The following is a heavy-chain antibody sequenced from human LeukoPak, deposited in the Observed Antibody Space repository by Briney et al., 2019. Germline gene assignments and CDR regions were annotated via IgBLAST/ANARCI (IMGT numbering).Heavy chain of an antibody. CDR2: ISGSGGST. Sequence: GGSLRLSCAASGFTFSSYWMQWVRQAPGKGLEWVSAISGSGGSTYYADSVKGRFTISGDNSKNTLYLQMDSLRAEDTAVYYCAKDHRITMVRPIGFDYWGQGTLVTVSS. CDR1: GFTFSSYW. D-gene: IGHD3-10*01. V-gene: IGHV3-23*01. CDR3: AKDHRITMVRPIGFDY. J-gene: IGHJ4*02.